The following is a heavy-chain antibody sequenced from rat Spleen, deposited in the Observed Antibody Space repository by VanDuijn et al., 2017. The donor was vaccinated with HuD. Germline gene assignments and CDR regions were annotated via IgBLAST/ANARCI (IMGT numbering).Heavy chain of an antibody. V-gene: IGHV5-27*01. CDR1: GFTFSGYD. CDR3: TTDTFYDGTYYPGGFDY. J-gene: IGHJ2*01. Sequence: EVHLVESGGGLVQPGGSLKLSCAASGFTFSGYDMAWVRQAPTKGLEWVASISAGAGNTYSRDSVKGRFTISRDNAKSTLYLQLDSLRSEDTATYYCTTDTFYDGTYYPGGFDYWGQGVMVTVSS. D-gene: IGHD1-12*02. CDR2: ISAGAGNT.